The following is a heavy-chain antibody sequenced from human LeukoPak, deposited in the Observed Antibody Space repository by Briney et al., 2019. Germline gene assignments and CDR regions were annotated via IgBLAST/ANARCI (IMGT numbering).Heavy chain of an antibody. D-gene: IGHD4-17*01. Sequence: ASVKVSCKASGYTFTSYDINWVRQATGQGLEWMEWMNPNSGNTGYAQKFQGRVTITRNTSISTAYMELSSLRSEDTAVYYCASPIAVTTAFDYWGQGTLVTVSS. V-gene: IGHV1-8*03. CDR2: MNPNSGNT. J-gene: IGHJ4*02. CDR3: ASPIAVTTAFDY. CDR1: GYTFTSYD.